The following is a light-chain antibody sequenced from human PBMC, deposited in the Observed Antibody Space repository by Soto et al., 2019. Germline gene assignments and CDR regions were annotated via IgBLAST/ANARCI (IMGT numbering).Light chain of an antibody. CDR1: QSLLHSNGYNY. V-gene: IGKV2-28*01. Sequence: VMTQSPLSLPVTPGEPASISCRSSQSLLHSNGYNYLDWYLQKPGQSPQLLIYLGSNRASGVPDRFSGSGSGTDFTLKISRVEAEDVGVYYRMQDLHTPHTFGGGTKVDIK. CDR3: MQDLHTPHT. CDR2: LGS. J-gene: IGKJ4*01.